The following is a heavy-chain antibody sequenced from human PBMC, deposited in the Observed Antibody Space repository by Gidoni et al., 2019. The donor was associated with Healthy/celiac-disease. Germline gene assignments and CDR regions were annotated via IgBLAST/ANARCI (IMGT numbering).Heavy chain of an antibody. V-gene: IGHV1-69*04. J-gene: IGHJ6*02. CDR2: IIPIVGIA. CDR1: GGTFSSYS. Sequence: QVQLVQSGAEVKKPGSSVKVPCKPSGGTFSSYSILWVRQAPGKGLEWRGRIIPIVGIANYAQKFQGRGTITADKSTSTAYMERSSLRSEDTAVYYCAREGGPKHDYGDYPSDYYYYGMDVWGQGTTVTVS. D-gene: IGHD4-17*01. CDR3: AREGGPKHDYGDYPSDYYYYGMDV.